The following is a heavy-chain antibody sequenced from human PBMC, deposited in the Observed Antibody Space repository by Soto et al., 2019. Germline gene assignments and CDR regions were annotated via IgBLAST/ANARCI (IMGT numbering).Heavy chain of an antibody. CDR2: IYYSGST. Sequence: SETLSLTCTVSGDSISSGDYYWSWIRQPPGKGLEWSGYIYYSGSTYYNPSLKSRVTISVDTSKNQFSLKLSSVTAADTAVYYCARDRVTMVRGVIITQTYYYYGMDVWGQGTTVTVSS. V-gene: IGHV4-30-4*01. CDR1: GDSISSGDYY. D-gene: IGHD3-10*01. CDR3: ARDRVTMVRGVIITQTYYYYGMDV. J-gene: IGHJ6*02.